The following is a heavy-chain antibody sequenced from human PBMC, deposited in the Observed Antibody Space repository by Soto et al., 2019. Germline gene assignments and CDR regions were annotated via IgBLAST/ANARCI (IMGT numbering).Heavy chain of an antibody. J-gene: IGHJ4*02. CDR3: ARDRVYCSGGSCTPDY. CDR2: IIPILGIA. CDR1: GGTFSSYT. D-gene: IGHD2-15*01. Sequence: QVQLVQSGAEVKKPGSSVKVSCKASGGTFSSYTISWVRQAPGQGLEWMGRIIPILGIANYAQKFQGRVTITAVKSTSTAYMELSSLRSEDTAVYYCARDRVYCSGGSCTPDYWGQGTLVTVSS. V-gene: IGHV1-69*08.